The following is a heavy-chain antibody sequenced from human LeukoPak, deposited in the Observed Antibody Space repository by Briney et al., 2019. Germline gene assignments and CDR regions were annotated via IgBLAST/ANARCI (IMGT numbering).Heavy chain of an antibody. CDR1: GGSISGYY. Sequence: PSETLSLTCIVSGGSISGYYWSWIRQPPGKGLELVWHIHYTGATTYSPSLKSRATILLDTSENPFSLKLRSVTTADTAVYYCARYRPSESRSGEVTSFDFWGQGTLVTVSS. D-gene: IGHD3-3*01. CDR3: ARYRPSESRSGEVTSFDF. CDR2: IHYTGAT. J-gene: IGHJ4*02. V-gene: IGHV4-59*01.